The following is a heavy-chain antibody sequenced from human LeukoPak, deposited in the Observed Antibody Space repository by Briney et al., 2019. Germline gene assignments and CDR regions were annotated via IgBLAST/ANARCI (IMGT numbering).Heavy chain of an antibody. Sequence: GGSLRLSCAVSGFTFSGSAIHWVRQASGRGLEWVGRIRSKTNDYATAYAASVRGRFTVSRDDSENTAYLQMNSLKTEDTAVYYCTRHHSIVGDAFELWGLGTMVTVSS. D-gene: IGHD3-22*01. V-gene: IGHV3-73*01. CDR2: IRSKTNDYAT. CDR1: GFTFSGSA. J-gene: IGHJ3*01. CDR3: TRHHSIVGDAFEL.